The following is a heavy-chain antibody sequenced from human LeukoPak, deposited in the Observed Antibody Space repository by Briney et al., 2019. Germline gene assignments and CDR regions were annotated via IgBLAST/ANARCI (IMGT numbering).Heavy chain of an antibody. D-gene: IGHD3-3*01. J-gene: IGHJ4*02. Sequence: GGSLRLSCAASGFTFSSYSMNWVRQAPGKGLEWVSYISSSSSTIYYADSVKGRFTISRDNSKNTLYLQMNSLRAEDTAVYYCARDIRYYDFWSGYRYWGQGTLVTVSS. CDR1: GFTFSSYS. V-gene: IGHV3-48*01. CDR2: ISSSSSTI. CDR3: ARDIRYYDFWSGYRY.